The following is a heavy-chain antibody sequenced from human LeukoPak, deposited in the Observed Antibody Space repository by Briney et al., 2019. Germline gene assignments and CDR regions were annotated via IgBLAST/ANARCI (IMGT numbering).Heavy chain of an antibody. Sequence: SETLSLTCTVSGGSISSGSYYWSWIRQPAGRGLEWIVRIYTSGSTNYNPSLKSRVTISVDTSNNQFSLKLSSVTAADTAVYYCARDFRSTSYMIVVDEWAFDIWGQGTMVTVSS. CDR1: GGSISSGSYY. J-gene: IGHJ3*02. CDR3: ARDFRSTSYMIVVDEWAFDI. CDR2: IYTSGST. V-gene: IGHV4-61*02. D-gene: IGHD3-22*01.